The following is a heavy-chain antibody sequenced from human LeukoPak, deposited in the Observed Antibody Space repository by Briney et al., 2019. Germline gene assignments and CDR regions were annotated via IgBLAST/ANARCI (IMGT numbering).Heavy chain of an antibody. CDR2: IRNKANGGTA. D-gene: IGHD6-13*01. CDR3: SRAYSTGWLGINDY. Sequence: PGGSLRLSCTASGFAFSDYAMSWVRQAPGKGLEWVGFIRNKANGGTADYAASVKGRYTISRDDSKTIAYLQMNSLKTEDTAVYYCSRAYSTGWLGINDYWGQGALVTVS. CDR1: GFAFSDYA. V-gene: IGHV3-49*04. J-gene: IGHJ4*02.